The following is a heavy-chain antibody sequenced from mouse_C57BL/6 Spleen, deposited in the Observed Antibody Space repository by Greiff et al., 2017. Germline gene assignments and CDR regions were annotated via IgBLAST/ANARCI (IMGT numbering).Heavy chain of an antibody. CDR3: ARRLTGYFDY. V-gene: IGHV5-17*01. CDR2: ISSGSSTI. D-gene: IGHD4-1*01. J-gene: IGHJ2*01. CDR1: GFTFSDYG. Sequence: EVKLVESGGGLVKPGGSLKLSCAASGFTFSDYGMHWVRQAPEKGLEWVAYISSGSSTIYYADTVKGRFTISRDNAMNTLFLQMTSLRSEDTAMYYCARRLTGYFDYWGQGTTLTVSS.